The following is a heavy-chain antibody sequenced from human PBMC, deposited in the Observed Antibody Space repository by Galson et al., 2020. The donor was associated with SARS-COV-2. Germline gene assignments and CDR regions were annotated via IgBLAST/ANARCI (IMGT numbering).Heavy chain of an antibody. D-gene: IGHD3-3*01. CDR2: VFHSGTT. CDR1: GYSISSNYY. J-gene: IGHJ6*02. CDR3: ARWTYADFGSGHNPHGMDV. Sequence: SETLSLTCNVFGYSISSNYYWAWLRQSPEKGLEWIGTVFHSGTTHYNPSLTSRATISVDTSQNHFSLRLTSVTAADSAVYYCARWTYADFGSGHNPHGMDVWGQGTTVTVSS. V-gene: IGHV4-38-2*02.